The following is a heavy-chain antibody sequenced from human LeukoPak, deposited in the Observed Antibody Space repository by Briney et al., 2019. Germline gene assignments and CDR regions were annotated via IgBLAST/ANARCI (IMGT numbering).Heavy chain of an antibody. CDR1: GFTFSNYG. V-gene: IGHV3-30*03. Sequence: GGSLRLSCTPSGFTFSNYGMHWVRQAPGKGLEWVAVISYDGSNKYYADSVKGRFTISRDNSKNTLYLQMNSLRAEDTAVYYCARDQASGSYYKDYFDYWGQGTLVTVSS. J-gene: IGHJ4*02. CDR2: ISYDGSNK. D-gene: IGHD1-26*01. CDR3: ARDQASGSYYKDYFDY.